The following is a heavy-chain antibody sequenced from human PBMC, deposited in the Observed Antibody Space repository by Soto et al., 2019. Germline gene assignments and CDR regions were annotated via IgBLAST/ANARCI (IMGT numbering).Heavy chain of an antibody. V-gene: IGHV4-4*07. CDR3: AREVWVAGLLYCFDF. D-gene: IGHD6-19*01. CDR2: ISSNGNT. Sequence: SETLSLTCTVSDGSISGNFLTWIRQPAGKGLEWIGRISSNGNTDYNPSLKGRVTVSIDTSKNHFSLYLISVTASDTAIYYCAREVWVAGLLYCFDFWGQGTLVTVSS. J-gene: IGHJ4*02. CDR1: DGSISGNF.